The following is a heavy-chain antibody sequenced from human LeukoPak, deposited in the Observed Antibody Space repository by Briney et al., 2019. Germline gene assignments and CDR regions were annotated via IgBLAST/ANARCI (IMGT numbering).Heavy chain of an antibody. Sequence: SETLSLTCTVSGGSVSSGSYYWSWIRQPPGKGLEWIGYIYYSGSTNYNPSLKSRVTISVDTSKNQFSLKLSSVTAADTAVYYCASDTDGSGWSDAFDIWGQGTMVTVSS. CDR1: GGSVSSGSYY. CDR3: ASDTDGSGWSDAFDI. CDR2: IYYSGST. J-gene: IGHJ3*02. V-gene: IGHV4-61*01. D-gene: IGHD6-19*01.